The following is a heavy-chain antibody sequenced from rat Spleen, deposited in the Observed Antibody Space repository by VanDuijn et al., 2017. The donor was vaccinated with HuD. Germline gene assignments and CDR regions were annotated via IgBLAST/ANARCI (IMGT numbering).Heavy chain of an antibody. V-gene: IGHV5-27*01. CDR1: GFTFSNFY. CDR3: TTSNYYSSYIHLDA. D-gene: IGHD1-2*01. CDR2: ISTGGGIT. J-gene: IGHJ4*01. Sequence: EVQLVESGGGLVQPGRSLKLSCAASGFTFSNFYMAWVRQAPTKGLECVAYISTGGGITYYRDSVKGRFTISRDNAKSTLYLQMDSLRSEDTATYYCTTSNYYSSYIHLDAWGQGASVTVSS.